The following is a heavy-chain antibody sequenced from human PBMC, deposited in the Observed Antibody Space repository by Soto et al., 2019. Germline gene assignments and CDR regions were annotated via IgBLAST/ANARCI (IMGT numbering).Heavy chain of an antibody. CDR3: ARDPPSDYYASSGIFDS. V-gene: IGHV1-69*13. CDR1: GGTFSSYA. CDR2: IIPIFGTA. D-gene: IGHD3-22*01. Sequence: ASLKVSCKASGGTFSSYAISWVRQAPGQGLEWMGGIIPIFGTANYAQKFQGRVTITADESTSTAYMELSSLRSEDTAVYYCARDPPSDYYASSGIFDSWGQGTLLTVSS. J-gene: IGHJ4*02.